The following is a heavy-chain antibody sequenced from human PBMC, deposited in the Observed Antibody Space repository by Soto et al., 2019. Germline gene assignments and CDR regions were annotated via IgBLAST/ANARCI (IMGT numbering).Heavy chain of an antibody. D-gene: IGHD3-10*01. CDR1: GDSISSYY. CDR3: ARDRGYRGSYYGMDV. CDR2: IYYSGST. J-gene: IGHJ6*02. Sequence: SETLSLTCTVSGDSISSYYWSWIWQPPGKGLEWIGYIYYSGSTNYNPSLKSRVTVSVDTSKNQFSLKLSSVTAADTAVYYCARDRGYRGSYYGMDVWGQGTTVTVSS. V-gene: IGHV4-59*01.